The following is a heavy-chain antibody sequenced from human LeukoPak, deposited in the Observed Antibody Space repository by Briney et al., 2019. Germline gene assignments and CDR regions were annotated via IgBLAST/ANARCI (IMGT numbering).Heavy chain of an antibody. CDR1: GFTFSDHY. D-gene: IGHD3-10*01. Sequence: PGGSLRLSCAASGFTFSDHYMDWVRQAPGKRLEWVGRTRNKANSYTTEYAASVKGRFTISRDDSKNSLYLQMNSLKTEDTAVYYCARGIVTMVHDDYFDYWGQGTLVTVSS. J-gene: IGHJ4*02. V-gene: IGHV3-72*01. CDR3: ARGIVTMVHDDYFDY. CDR2: TRNKANSYTT.